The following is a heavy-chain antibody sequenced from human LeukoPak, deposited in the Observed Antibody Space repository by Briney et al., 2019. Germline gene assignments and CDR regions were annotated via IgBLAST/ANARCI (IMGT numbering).Heavy chain of an antibody. CDR2: INTNTGNA. Sequence: ASVKLCCKASGYTFTSYAMNWVRQAPGQGLEWMGWINTNTGNATYAQGFTGRFVFSLDTAVSTAYLQISSLKAEDTAVYYCARDGNDYDFAPYYYYYYMDVWGKGTTVTVSS. J-gene: IGHJ6*03. V-gene: IGHV7-4-1*02. D-gene: IGHD3-3*01. CDR3: ARDGNDYDFAPYYYYYYMDV. CDR1: GYTFTSYA.